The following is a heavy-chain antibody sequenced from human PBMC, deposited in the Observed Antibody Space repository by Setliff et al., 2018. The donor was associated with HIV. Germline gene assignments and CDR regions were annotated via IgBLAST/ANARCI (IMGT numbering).Heavy chain of an antibody. CDR3: ATADYIYGRNIFDD. V-gene: IGHV4-38-2*02. Sequence: KTSETLSLTCTVSGYSIGSSYNWGWIRQSPGKGLEWISNIYHTGRAFYNPSLQSRVTISVDTSKNQFSLNLTSVTAADTAVYFCATADYIYGRNIFDDWGQGTLVTVSS. J-gene: IGHJ4*02. CDR1: GYSIGSSYN. D-gene: IGHD5-18*01. CDR2: IYHTGRA.